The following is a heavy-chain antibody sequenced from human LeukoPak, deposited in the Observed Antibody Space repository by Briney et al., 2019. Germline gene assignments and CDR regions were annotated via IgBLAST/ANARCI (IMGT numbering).Heavy chain of an antibody. CDR3: ARLPMIRGVTEYYFDY. CDR1: GGSTSGYY. V-gene: IGHV4-59*01. CDR2: IYYSGNT. Sequence: PSETLSLTCSVSGGSTSGYYWSWIRQPPGKGLEWIGYIYYSGNTNYNPPLKSRVTISVDTSKNQFSLDLYFVTAADTAVYYCARLPMIRGVTEYYFDYWGQGSLVTVSS. J-gene: IGHJ4*02. D-gene: IGHD3-10*01.